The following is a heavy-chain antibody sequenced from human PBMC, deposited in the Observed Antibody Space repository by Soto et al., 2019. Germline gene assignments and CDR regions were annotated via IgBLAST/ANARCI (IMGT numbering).Heavy chain of an antibody. J-gene: IGHJ6*02. Sequence: ASVKVSGKASGYTFTGYYMHWVRQAPGQGLEWMGWINPNSGGTNYAQKFQGWVTMTRDTSISTAYMELSRLRSDDTAVYYCARDRRGPIFGVVTLYYYYYGMDVWGQGTTVTVSS. CDR2: INPNSGGT. CDR3: ARDRRGPIFGVVTLYYYYYGMDV. CDR1: GYTFTGYY. D-gene: IGHD3-3*01. V-gene: IGHV1-2*04.